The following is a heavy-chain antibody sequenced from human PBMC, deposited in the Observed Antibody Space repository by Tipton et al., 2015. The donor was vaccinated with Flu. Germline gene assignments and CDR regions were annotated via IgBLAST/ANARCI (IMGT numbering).Heavy chain of an antibody. D-gene: IGHD2-15*01. CDR1: GFTFSDYY. CDR3: ARVDAIVVVAAISGGMDV. Sequence: SLRLSCAASGFTFSDYYMSWIRQAPGKGLEWVSYISSSGSTIYYADSVKGRFTISRDNAKNSLYLQMNSLRAEDTAVYYCARVDAIVVVAAISGGMDVWGQGTTVTVSS. CDR2: ISSSGSTI. J-gene: IGHJ6*02. V-gene: IGHV3-11*01.